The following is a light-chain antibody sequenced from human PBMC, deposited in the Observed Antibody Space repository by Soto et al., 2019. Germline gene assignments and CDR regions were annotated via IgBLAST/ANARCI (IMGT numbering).Light chain of an antibody. CDR1: QAIRND. J-gene: IGKJ1*01. V-gene: IGKV1-17*01. CDR3: LQHNTYPWT. Sequence: SPSHLTKSAVDRVTITFRASQAIRNDLGWYQQKPGKAPKRLIYAASSLDSEVPLRFSGSGSGTEFALTISSLQPEDFASYYCLQHNTYPWTFGQGTKVEIK. CDR2: AAS.